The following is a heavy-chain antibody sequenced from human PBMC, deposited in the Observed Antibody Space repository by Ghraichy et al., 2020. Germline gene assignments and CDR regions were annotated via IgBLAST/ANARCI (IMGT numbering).Heavy chain of an antibody. CDR3: ARDHRIAVAGYYYYHMDV. J-gene: IGHJ6*02. V-gene: IGHV1-69*04. D-gene: IGHD6-19*01. CDR2: IIPILDIA. Sequence: VKVSCKASGGTFSSYGISWVRQAPGQGLEWMGRIIPILDIANNARNFQGRVTITADKSTSTAYMDLSSLRSEDTAVYYCARDHRIAVAGYYYYHMDVWGQGTTVTVSS. CDR1: GGTFSSYG.